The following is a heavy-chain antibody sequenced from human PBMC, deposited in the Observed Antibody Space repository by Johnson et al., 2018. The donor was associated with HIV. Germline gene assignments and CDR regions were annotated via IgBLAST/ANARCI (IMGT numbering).Heavy chain of an antibody. CDR2: ISYDGSKK. V-gene: IGHV3-30*04. J-gene: IGHJ3*02. D-gene: IGHD6-13*01. CDR1: GFTFSTYA. Sequence: QVQLVESGGGLVKPGGSLRLSCAASGFTFSTYAMHWVRQAPGKGLEWVALISYDGSKKCYADSVKGRFTISRDNSKNTLYLQMNSLRAEDTAVYYCAKARAAAGTSDAFDIW. CDR3: AKARAAAGTSDAFDI.